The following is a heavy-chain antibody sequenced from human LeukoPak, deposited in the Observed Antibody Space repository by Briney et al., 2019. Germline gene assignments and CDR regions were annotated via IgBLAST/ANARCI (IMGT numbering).Heavy chain of an antibody. CDR3: ARGSGWSGYSGV. CDR2: TYHSGTT. J-gene: IGHJ6*04. D-gene: IGHD3-3*01. V-gene: IGHV4-38-2*01. Sequence: PSETLSLTCAVSTYSISSDYYWGWIRQSPGKGLEWIGSTYHSGTTYYNPSLKSRVAISVDTSKNEFSLRLSSVTAADSAVYYCARGSGWSGYSGVWGKGTTVTVSS. CDR1: TYSISSDYY.